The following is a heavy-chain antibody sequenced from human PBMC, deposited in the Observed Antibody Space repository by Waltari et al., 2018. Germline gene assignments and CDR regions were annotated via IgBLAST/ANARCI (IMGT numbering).Heavy chain of an antibody. CDR1: GGSITSYY. D-gene: IGHD6-19*01. J-gene: IGHJ4*02. Sequence: QVQLQESGPGLVKPSETLSLTCTVSGGSITSYYWSWIRQPAGKGLEWIGRIYTSGSTNYNPSLKRRVTMSVDTSKNQFSLGLSTVTAADTAVYYCARSAGSSGWYYFDYWGQGTLVTVSS. CDR2: IYTSGST. V-gene: IGHV4-4*07. CDR3: ARSAGSSGWYYFDY.